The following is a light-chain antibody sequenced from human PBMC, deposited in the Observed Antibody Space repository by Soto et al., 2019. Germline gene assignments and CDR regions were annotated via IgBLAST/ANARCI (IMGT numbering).Light chain of an antibody. CDR3: QQYGSSPPWT. J-gene: IGKJ1*01. Sequence: EVVMRQSPATLSVSPGEGATLSCRASQGIGDTLAWYQQKPGQAPRLLIYGASSRATGIPDRFSGSGSGTDFTLTISRLEPEDFAVYYCQQYGSSPPWTFGQGTKVDIK. V-gene: IGKV3-20*01. CDR2: GAS. CDR1: QGIGDT.